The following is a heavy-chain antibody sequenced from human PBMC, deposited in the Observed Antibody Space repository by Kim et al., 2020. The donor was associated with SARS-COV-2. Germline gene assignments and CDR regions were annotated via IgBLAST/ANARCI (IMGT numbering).Heavy chain of an antibody. V-gene: IGHV3-30*04. CDR2: ISYDGSNK. J-gene: IGHJ6*02. D-gene: IGHD3-9*01. CDR1: GFTFSSYA. Sequence: GGSLRLSCAASGFTFSSYAMHWVRQAPGKGLEWVAVISYDGSNKYYADSVKGRFTISRDNSKNTLYLQMNSLRAEDTAVYYCARGSTYYDILTGLYYYYGMDDWGQGTTVTGSS. CDR3: ARGSTYYDILTGLYYYYGMDD.